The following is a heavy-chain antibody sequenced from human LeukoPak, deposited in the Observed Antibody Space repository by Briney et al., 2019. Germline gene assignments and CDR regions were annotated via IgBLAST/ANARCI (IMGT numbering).Heavy chain of an antibody. CDR2: INPNSGGT. D-gene: IGHD3-3*01. V-gene: IGHV1-2*02. Sequence: ASVKVSCKTSGYSFTHYYMHWVRQAPGQGLEWMGWINPNSGGTNFAQRFQDRVTMTRDMSISTAYMELSRLTSDDTAVYYCARDLGYSRRYYDFSDWGQGTLVTVSS. CDR3: ARDLGYSRRYYDFSD. J-gene: IGHJ4*02. CDR1: GYSFTHYY.